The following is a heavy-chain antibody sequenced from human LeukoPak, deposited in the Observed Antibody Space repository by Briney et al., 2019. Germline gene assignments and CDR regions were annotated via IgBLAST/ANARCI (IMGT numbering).Heavy chain of an antibody. D-gene: IGHD3-22*01. CDR2: ISGSGGST. Sequence: GGSLRLSCVVSGFTFSTYWMSWVRQAPGKGLEWVSAISGSGGSTYYADSVKGRFTISRDNSKNTLYLQMNSLRAEDTAVYYCARDGITMIVANFDYWGQGTLVTVSS. J-gene: IGHJ4*02. CDR1: GFTFSTYW. V-gene: IGHV3-23*01. CDR3: ARDGITMIVANFDY.